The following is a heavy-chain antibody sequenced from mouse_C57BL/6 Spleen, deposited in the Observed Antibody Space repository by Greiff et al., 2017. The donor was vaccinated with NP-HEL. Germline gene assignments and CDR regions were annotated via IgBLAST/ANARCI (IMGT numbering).Heavy chain of an antibody. D-gene: IGHD3-1*01. Sequence: QVQLQQPGAELVMPGASVKLSCKASGYTFTSYWMHWVKQRPGQGLEWIGEIDPSDSYTNYNQKFKGKSTLTVDKSSSTAYMQRSSLTSEDSAVYYCARFGVYFDYWGQGTTLTVSS. CDR3: ARFGVYFDY. J-gene: IGHJ2*01. V-gene: IGHV1-69*01. CDR1: GYTFTSYW. CDR2: IDPSDSYT.